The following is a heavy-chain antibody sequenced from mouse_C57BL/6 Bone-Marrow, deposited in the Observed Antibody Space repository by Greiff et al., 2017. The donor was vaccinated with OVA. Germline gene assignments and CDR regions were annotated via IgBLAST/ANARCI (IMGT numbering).Heavy chain of an antibody. D-gene: IGHD1-1*01. Sequence: VQLKQSGTVLARPGASVKMSCKTSGYTFTSYWMHWVKQRPGQGLEWIGAIYPGNSDTSYNQKFKGKANLTAVTSASTAYMELSSLTNEDSAVYYCTRSGTIYYGSSYGYWYFDVWGTGTTVTVSS. CDR2: IYPGNSDT. CDR3: TRSGTIYYGSSYGYWYFDV. J-gene: IGHJ1*03. V-gene: IGHV1-5*01. CDR1: GYTFTSYW.